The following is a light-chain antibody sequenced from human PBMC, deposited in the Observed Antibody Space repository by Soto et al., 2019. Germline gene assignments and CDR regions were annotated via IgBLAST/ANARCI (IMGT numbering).Light chain of an antibody. CDR3: QQRGDWPPIT. CDR1: QSISPY. V-gene: IGKV1-39*01. Sequence: DIQMTQSPSSLSASVGDRVTITCRASQSISPYLNWYQQKPGKAPKLLIYKASSLESGVPSRFSGSGSGTDFTLTISSLEPEDFAVYYCQQRGDWPPITFGQGTRLEIK. CDR2: KAS. J-gene: IGKJ5*01.